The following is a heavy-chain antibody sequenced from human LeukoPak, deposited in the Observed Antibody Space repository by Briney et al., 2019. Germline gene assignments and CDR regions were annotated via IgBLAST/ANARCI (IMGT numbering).Heavy chain of an antibody. CDR2: ISGSGGST. D-gene: IGHD2-8*01. V-gene: IGHV3-23*01. J-gene: IGHJ4*02. CDR3: AKGSSRYCTNGVCYFDY. CDR1: GFTFSSYA. Sequence: GGSLRLSCAASGFTFSSYAMSWVRQAPGKGLEWVSAISGSGGSTYYADSVKGRFTISRDNSKNTLYLQMNSLRAEDTAVYYCAKGSSRYCTNGVCYFDYWGQGTLVTVSS.